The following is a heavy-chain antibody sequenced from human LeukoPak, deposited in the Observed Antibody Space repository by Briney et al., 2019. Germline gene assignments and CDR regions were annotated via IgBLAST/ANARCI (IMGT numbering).Heavy chain of an antibody. CDR3: ARGGSSAYYPGGY. CDR2: ISGGGGSK. Sequence: PGGSLRLSCAASGFTFSDFVMSWVRQAPGKGLQWVSGISGGGGSKYYADSVKGRLTISRDNSKNTLYMQMDSLRADDTAVYYCARGGSSAYYPGGYRGQGTLVTVSS. J-gene: IGHJ4*02. V-gene: IGHV3-23*01. CDR1: GFTFSDFV. D-gene: IGHD3-22*01.